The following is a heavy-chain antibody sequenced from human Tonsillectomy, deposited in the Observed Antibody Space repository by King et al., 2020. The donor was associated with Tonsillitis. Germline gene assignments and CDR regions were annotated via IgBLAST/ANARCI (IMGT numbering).Heavy chain of an antibody. CDR2: IWCDGSNK. V-gene: IGHV3-33*01. J-gene: IGHJ4*02. Sequence: VQLVESGGGVVQPGRSLRLSCAASGFTFSNYGMHWVRQAPGKGLEWVAVIWCDGSNKYYADSVKGRFTISRDNSKNTLYLQMNSLRAEDTAVYYCAREYYDDTQGWDYWGQGTLVTVSS. CDR1: GFTFSNYG. CDR3: AREYYDDTQGWDY. D-gene: IGHD3-22*01.